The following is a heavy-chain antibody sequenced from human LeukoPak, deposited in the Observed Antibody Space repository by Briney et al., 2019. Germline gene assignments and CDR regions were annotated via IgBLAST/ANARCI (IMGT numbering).Heavy chain of an antibody. CDR3: ATAGIVLDTGAEFLLH. CDR2: FDPEEGET. D-gene: IGHD2-8*01. V-gene: IGHV1-24*01. Sequence: GASVKVSCKLSGDTLTELSMHWVRQSPGKGLEWMGGFDPEEGETIYAQRFQGRVTMTEDTVTDTAHMELSSLTSEDTAVYYCATAGIVLDTGAEFLLHWGQGTLVTDSS. J-gene: IGHJ1*01. CDR1: GDTLTELS.